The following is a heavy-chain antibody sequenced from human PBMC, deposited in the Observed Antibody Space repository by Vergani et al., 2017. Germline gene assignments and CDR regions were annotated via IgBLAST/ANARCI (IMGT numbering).Heavy chain of an antibody. CDR3: ARGRLGSGWYNWFDP. Sequence: QVQLVQSGAEVKKPGASVKVSCKASGYTFTGYYMHWVRQAPGQGLEWMGWINPNSGGTNYAQKFQGRVTMTRDTSISTAYMELSRLRSDDTAVYYCARGRLGSGWYNWFDPWGQGTLVTVSS. CDR1: GYTFTGYY. CDR2: INPNSGGT. D-gene: IGHD6-19*01. V-gene: IGHV1-2*02. J-gene: IGHJ5*02.